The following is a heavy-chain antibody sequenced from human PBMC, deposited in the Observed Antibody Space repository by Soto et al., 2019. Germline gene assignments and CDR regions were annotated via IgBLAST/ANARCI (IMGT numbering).Heavy chain of an antibody. CDR2: TPAILGTR. D-gene: IGHD5-18*01. CDR3: AAGDSSDTGDH. J-gene: IGHJ4*02. Sequence: QVQLVQSGAEVKKPGSWGRVSCKPPGATSSHNVASGVGRVLVKGLEWLGGTPAILGTRDYAQKFQGGMTITSDESTTTSYMELNSLTYDDTAVYYCAAGDSSDTGDHWGQGTLVTVSS. CDR1: GATSSHNV. V-gene: IGHV1-69*01.